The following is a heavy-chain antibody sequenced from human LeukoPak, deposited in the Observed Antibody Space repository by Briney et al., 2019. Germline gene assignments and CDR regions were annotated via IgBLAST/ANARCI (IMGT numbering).Heavy chain of an antibody. CDR2: INWNGGST. Sequence: GGSLRLACAASGFTFDDYGISSGRQAPGKGLECVSGINWNGGSTGYADSVKGRFTISRDNAKNSLYLQMNSLRAEDTALYYCARATYYYDSSGYYHIRDYFDYWGQGTLVTVSS. D-gene: IGHD3-22*01. CDR3: ARATYYYDSSGYYHIRDYFDY. V-gene: IGHV3-20*04. CDR1: GFTFDDYG. J-gene: IGHJ4*02.